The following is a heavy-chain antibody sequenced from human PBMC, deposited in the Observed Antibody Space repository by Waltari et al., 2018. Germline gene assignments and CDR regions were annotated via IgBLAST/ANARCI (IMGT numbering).Heavy chain of an antibody. J-gene: IGHJ4*02. D-gene: IGHD6-6*01. V-gene: IGHV3-23*03. Sequence: EVQLLESGGGLVQPGGSLRLPCAGSGFAFSNYAMSWVRQAPGKGLEWVSLIHNDGTTTYYADSVKGRFTIFRDDSKNTLYLQINSPIAEDTALYYCAKARGSTSSRYYFDYWGQGTLVTVSS. CDR1: GFAFSNYA. CDR2: IHNDGTTT. CDR3: AKARGSTSSRYYFDY.